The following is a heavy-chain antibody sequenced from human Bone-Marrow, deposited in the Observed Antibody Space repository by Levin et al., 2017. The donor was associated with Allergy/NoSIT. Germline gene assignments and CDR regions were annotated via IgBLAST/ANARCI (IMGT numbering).Heavy chain of an antibody. D-gene: IGHD5-12*01. CDR2: IYWDDDR. CDR3: AHRVSHSLGHYSGWDSGIYDY. J-gene: IGHJ4*02. Sequence: SGPTLVKPTQTLTLTCTFSGFSLSTSQVGVGWLRQTPGQALEWLALIYWDDDRRYNPSLKSRLTITKDTSRNQVVLTMSNMDPVDTATYSCAHRVSHSLGHYSGWDSGIYDYWGQGTLVTVSS. V-gene: IGHV2-5*02. CDR1: GFSLSTSQVG.